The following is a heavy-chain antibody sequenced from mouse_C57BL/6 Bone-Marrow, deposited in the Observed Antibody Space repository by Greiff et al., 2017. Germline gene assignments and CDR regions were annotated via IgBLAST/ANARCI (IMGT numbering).Heavy chain of an antibody. V-gene: IGHV1-52*01. J-gene: IGHJ2*01. CDR2: IDPSDSET. Sequence: QVQLQQPGAELVRPGSSVKLSCKASGYTFTSYWMHWVKQRPIQGLEWIGNIDPSDSETHYNQKFKDKATLTVDKSSSTAYMQLSSLTSEDSAVYYCARAGRYAYCFDYWGQGTTLTVSS. CDR1: GYTFTSYW. CDR3: ARAGRYAYCFDY. D-gene: IGHD1-1*01.